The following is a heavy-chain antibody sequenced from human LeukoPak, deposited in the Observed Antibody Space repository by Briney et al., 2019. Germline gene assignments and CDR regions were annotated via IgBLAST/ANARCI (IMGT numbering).Heavy chain of an antibody. CDR2: IKQDGSEK. D-gene: IGHD4-17*01. V-gene: IGHV3-7*03. CDR3: ARDSNDYGDYFFDY. J-gene: IGHJ4*02. CDR1: RFTIRIYG. Sequence: GGSLRLSCAVSRFTIRIYGMHWVRQAPGKGLEWVANIKQDGSEKYYVDSVKGRFTISRDNAKNSLYLQMNSLRAEDTAVYYCARDSNDYGDYFFDYWGQGTLVTVSS.